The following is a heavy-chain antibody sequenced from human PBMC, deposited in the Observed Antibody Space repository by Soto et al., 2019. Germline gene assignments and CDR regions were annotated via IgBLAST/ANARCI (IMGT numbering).Heavy chain of an antibody. CDR2: IYYSGST. CDR3: ARGLRYFDW. V-gene: IGHV4-59*01. Sequence: QVQLQESGPGLVKPSETLSLTCTVSGGSITSSYWSWIRQPPGKGLEWIGYIYYSGSTNYNPSLKSRVTISVDTSKNQFSLNLSSVTAADTGVYFCARGLRYFDWWGQGTLVTVSS. CDR1: GGSITSSY. J-gene: IGHJ4*02. D-gene: IGHD3-9*01.